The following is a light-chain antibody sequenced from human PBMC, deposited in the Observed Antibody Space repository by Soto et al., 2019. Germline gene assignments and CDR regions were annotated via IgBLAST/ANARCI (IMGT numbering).Light chain of an antibody. V-gene: IGKV1-5*03. CDR1: QSIYDW. CDR2: KAS. Sequence: DIQMTQSPSTLSASVGDRVTITCRASQSIYDWLAWYQQKPGKAPKLLIYKASNLESGVPSRFSGSASGTEFTLTISSLQPDDVATYYCQQYNPSWTFGQGTKVEIK. CDR3: QQYNPSWT. J-gene: IGKJ1*01.